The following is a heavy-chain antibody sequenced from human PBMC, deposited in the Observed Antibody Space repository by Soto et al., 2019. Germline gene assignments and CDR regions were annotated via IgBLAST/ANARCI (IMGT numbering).Heavy chain of an antibody. CDR3: ARDASFSDYYDSSGYYY. CDR1: GGSISRSNW. J-gene: IGHJ4*02. Sequence: SETLSLTCAVSGGSISRSNWWSWVRQPPGKGLEWIGEIYHSGSTNYNPSLKSRVTISVDKSKNQFSLKLSSVTAADTAVYYCARDASFSDYYDSSGYYYWGQGTLVTVSS. V-gene: IGHV4-4*02. CDR2: IYHSGST. D-gene: IGHD3-22*01.